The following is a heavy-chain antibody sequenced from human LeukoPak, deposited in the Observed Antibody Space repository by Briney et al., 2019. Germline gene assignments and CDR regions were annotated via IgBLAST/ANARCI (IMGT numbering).Heavy chain of an antibody. CDR3: ARGSDYHYYYYMDV. CDR1: GVSISSYY. D-gene: IGHD6-19*01. CDR2: IHNSGIT. Sequence: PSETLSLTCTVSGVSISSYYWSWIRQPPGKGLEWIGYIHNSGITNYNPSLKSRVTISVDTSKNQFSLKLSSVTAADTAVYYCARGSDYHYYYYMDVWGKGTTVTVSS. J-gene: IGHJ6*03. V-gene: IGHV4-59*12.